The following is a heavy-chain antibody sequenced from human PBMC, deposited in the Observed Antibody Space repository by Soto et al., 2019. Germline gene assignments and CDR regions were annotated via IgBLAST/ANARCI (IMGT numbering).Heavy chain of an antibody. D-gene: IGHD2-15*01. V-gene: IGHV1-2*02. Sequence: QLVQSGAEVKKPGASVKVSCRASKYAFTGYYIHWVRQAPGQGLEWMGWMYPDGSGAHYAQKFQGRVTMTRDTSITTAHMGLRSPRSDDTGVYYCARGDQGGNPPMSWGQGTPITVSS. J-gene: IGHJ4*02. CDR3: ARGDQGGNPPMS. CDR2: MYPDGSGA. CDR1: KYAFTGYY.